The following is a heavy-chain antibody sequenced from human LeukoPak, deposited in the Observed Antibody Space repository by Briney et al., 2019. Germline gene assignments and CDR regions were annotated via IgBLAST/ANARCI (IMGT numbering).Heavy chain of an antibody. J-gene: IGHJ4*02. CDR3: VREARGYHYTYFDY. CDR2: VSSGHHA. D-gene: IGHD5-18*01. V-gene: IGHV3-23*05. CDR1: GFTFSSYA. Sequence: GGSLRLSCAASGFTFSSYAMSWVRQAPGKGLEWVAAVSSGHHAFYADSVQGRFAVSRVDGKNSLYLQMNRLRAGDTAVYYCVREARGYHYTYFDYWGQGSLVTVSS.